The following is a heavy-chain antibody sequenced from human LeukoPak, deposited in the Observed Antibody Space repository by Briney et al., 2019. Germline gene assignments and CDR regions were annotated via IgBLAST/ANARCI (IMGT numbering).Heavy chain of an antibody. Sequence: PSETLSLNCAVYGGSFSGYYWSWIRQPPGKGLEWIGEINHSGSTNYNPSLKSRVTISVDTSKNQFSLKLSSVTAADTAVYYCARGKAAVAGILIDYWGQGTLVTVSS. V-gene: IGHV4-34*01. CDR2: INHSGST. J-gene: IGHJ4*02. D-gene: IGHD6-19*01. CDR1: GGSFSGYY. CDR3: ARGKAAVAGILIDY.